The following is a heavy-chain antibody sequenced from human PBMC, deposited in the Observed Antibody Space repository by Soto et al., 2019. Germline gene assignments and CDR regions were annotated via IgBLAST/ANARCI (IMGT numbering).Heavy chain of an antibody. CDR1: GFTFSSYG. J-gene: IGHJ4*02. CDR2: ISYDGSNK. CDR3: AKATPPDY. V-gene: IGHV3-30*18. Sequence: GGSLRLSCAASGFTFSSYGMRWVRQAPGKGLEWVAVISYDGSNKYYADSVKGRFTISRDNSKNTLYLQMNSLRAEDTAVYYCAKATPPDYWGQGTLVTVSS.